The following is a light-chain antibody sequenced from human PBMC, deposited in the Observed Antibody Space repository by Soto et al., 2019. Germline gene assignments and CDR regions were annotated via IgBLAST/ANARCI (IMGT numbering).Light chain of an antibody. CDR3: QHRGSWPRA. CDR2: SAS. Sequence: EIVFTQYPCILPRYQGERATLSCRASQSVTSNYLAWYQQKPGQAPGLLIYSASSRATGIPDRFSGSGSGTDFTLTISRLEPEDLAVYYCQHRGSWPRAFGRGTKVDIK. CDR1: QSVTSNY. V-gene: IGKV3-20*01. J-gene: IGKJ1*01.